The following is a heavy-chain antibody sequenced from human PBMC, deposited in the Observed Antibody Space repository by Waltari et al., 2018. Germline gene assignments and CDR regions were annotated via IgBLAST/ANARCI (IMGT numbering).Heavy chain of an antibody. CDR3: AREGGDSYGSFFDY. D-gene: IGHD5-18*01. CDR1: GGSISSYY. J-gene: IGHJ4*02. CDR2: IYYSGST. V-gene: IGHV4-59*01. Sequence: QVQLQESGPGLVKPSETLSLTCTVSGGSISSYYWSWIRQPPGKGLEWIGYIYYSGSTNYNPSLKSRVTISVDTSKNQFSLKLSSVTAADTAVYYCAREGGDSYGSFFDYWGQGTLVTVSS.